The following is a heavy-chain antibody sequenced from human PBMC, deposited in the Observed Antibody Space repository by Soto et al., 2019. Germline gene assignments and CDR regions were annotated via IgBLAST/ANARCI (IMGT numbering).Heavy chain of an antibody. CDR3: AREGCCYDSSGYYSINDAFDI. D-gene: IGHD3-22*01. Sequence: QVQLVQSGAEVKKPGASVKVSCKASGYTFTSYAMHWVRQAPGQRLEWMGWINAGYGNTKYSQKFQGRVTITRDTSASTAYMELSSLRSEDTAVYYCAREGCCYDSSGYYSINDAFDIWGQGTMVTVSS. J-gene: IGHJ3*02. V-gene: IGHV1-3*01. CDR2: INAGYGNT. CDR1: GYTFTSYA.